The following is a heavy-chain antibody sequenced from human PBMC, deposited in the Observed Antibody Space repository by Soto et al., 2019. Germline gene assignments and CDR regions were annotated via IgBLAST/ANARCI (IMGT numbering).Heavy chain of an antibody. CDR1: GFTFRSYG. CDR3: AKDWCSEIMTGPEY. D-gene: IGHD3-9*01. V-gene: IGHV3-30*18. J-gene: IGHJ4*02. CDR2: ISYDGSNK. Sequence: GGSLRLSCEASGFTFRSYGMHWVRQAPGKGLEWVALISYDGSNKYYADSVKGRFTISRDNSKNTLNLQMHSLRAEDTAVYYCAKDWCSEIMTGPEYWGQGTRVSVAS.